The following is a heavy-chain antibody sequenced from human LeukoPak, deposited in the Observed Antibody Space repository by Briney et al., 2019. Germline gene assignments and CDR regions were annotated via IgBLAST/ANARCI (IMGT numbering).Heavy chain of an antibody. Sequence: ASVKLSCKASGYTFTSYGISWVRQAPGQGLEWMGWISAYNGNTNYAQKLQGRVTMTTDTSTSTAYMELRSLRSDDTAVYYCARVLTGYYNPYYYYYGMDVWGKGTTVTVSS. J-gene: IGHJ6*04. CDR2: ISAYNGNT. CDR3: ARVLTGYYNPYYYYYGMDV. CDR1: GYTFTSYG. D-gene: IGHD3-9*01. V-gene: IGHV1-18*04.